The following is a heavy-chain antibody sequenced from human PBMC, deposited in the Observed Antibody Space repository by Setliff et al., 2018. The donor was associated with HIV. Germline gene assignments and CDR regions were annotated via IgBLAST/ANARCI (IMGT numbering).Heavy chain of an antibody. V-gene: IGHV4-61*02. CDR3: ASSLAGRTDC. CDR2: IFRAGNA. Sequence: SETLSLTCTVSGGSISSGAYLWAWIRQPAGKGLEWIGRIFRAGNATYSPSLKSRATMSIDASQNQFSLKLSSVTAADTAVYYCASSLAGRTDCWGQGTLVTVSS. D-gene: IGHD6-6*01. CDR1: GGSISSGAYL. J-gene: IGHJ4*02.